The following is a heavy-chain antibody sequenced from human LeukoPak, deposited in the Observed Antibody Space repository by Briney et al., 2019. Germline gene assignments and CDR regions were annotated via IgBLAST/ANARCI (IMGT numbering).Heavy chain of an antibody. D-gene: IGHD3-10*01. CDR3: AKVTYGSGTYGAFDS. CDR2: ISGSGDYT. CDR1: GFIFSTYS. J-gene: IGHJ4*02. Sequence: GGSLRLSCAASGFIFSTYSMIWVRQAPGKGLEWVSTISGSGDYTYYADSVKGRFTISRDNSKNTLYLQMNSLRAEDTAVYYCAKVTYGSGTYGAFDSWGQGTLVTVSS. V-gene: IGHV3-23*01.